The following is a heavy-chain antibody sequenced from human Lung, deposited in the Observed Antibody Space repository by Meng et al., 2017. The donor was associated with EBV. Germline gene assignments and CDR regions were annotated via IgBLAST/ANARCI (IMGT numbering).Heavy chain of an antibody. CDR2: LIRVHNEA. V-gene: IGHV1-69*10. J-gene: IGHJ4*01. CDR1: GGSFSNCI. Sequence: QVPRVQAGSEVQKPGSSVKVAGETSGGSFSNCICSGVRQAHEQGLDWIGDLIRVHNEAKSAPRFQDRVTFTADETTPTVYMERSSLIFEDKSVYLCGRGRGNQPLFDFWGHGTLVTVSS. CDR3: GRGRGNQPLFDF. D-gene: IGHD2/OR15-2a*01.